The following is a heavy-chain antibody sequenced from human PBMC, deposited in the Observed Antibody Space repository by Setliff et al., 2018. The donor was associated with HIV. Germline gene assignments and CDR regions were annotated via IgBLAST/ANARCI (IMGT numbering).Heavy chain of an antibody. CDR2: SKGKADGETI. J-gene: IGHJ4*02. D-gene: IGHD1-26*01. CDR1: GSMFTYAW. V-gene: IGHV3-15*01. Sequence: GGSLRLSCAASGSMFTYAWLSWVRQAPGKGLEWVGRSKGKADGETIDYATPVKGRFIISRDYSENTLFLQMNDLKIEDTGVYYCATESRLLAGGSYPFDNWGQGTPVTVSS. CDR3: ATESRLLAGGSYPFDN.